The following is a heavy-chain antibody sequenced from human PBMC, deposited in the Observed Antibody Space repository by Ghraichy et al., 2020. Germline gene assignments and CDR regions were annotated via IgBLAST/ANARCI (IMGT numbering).Heavy chain of an antibody. Sequence: GESLNISCAASGFTFSSYAISWVRQAPGKGLEWVSVISGSGDSTYYADSVRGRLTISRDNSKNTVYLQMNSLRAEDMAVYYCAKTPGDIAVAGTFDYWGQGTLVTVSS. CDR2: ISGSGDST. D-gene: IGHD6-19*01. CDR1: GFTFSSYA. J-gene: IGHJ4*02. CDR3: AKTPGDIAVAGTFDY. V-gene: IGHV3-23*01.